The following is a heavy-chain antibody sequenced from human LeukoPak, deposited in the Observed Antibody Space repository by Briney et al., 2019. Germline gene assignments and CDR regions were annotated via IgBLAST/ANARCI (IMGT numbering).Heavy chain of an antibody. J-gene: IGHJ3*02. CDR3: ARERPRITIFGVVPTDAFDI. CDR2: IYYSGST. Sequence: PSETLSLTCTVSGGSISSSTYYWGWIRQPPGKGLEWIGSIYYSGSTYYNPSLKSRVTISVDTSKNQFSLKLSSVTAADTAVYYCARERPRITIFGVVPTDAFDIWGQGTMVTVSS. D-gene: IGHD3-3*01. CDR1: GGSISSSTYY. V-gene: IGHV4-39*07.